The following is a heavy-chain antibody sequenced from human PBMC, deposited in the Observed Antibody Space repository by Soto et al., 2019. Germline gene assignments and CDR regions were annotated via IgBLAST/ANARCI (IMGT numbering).Heavy chain of an antibody. CDR3: ARGYYDIPFDP. D-gene: IGHD3-9*01. V-gene: IGHV4-34*01. CDR2: INHSGST. CDR1: GGSFSGYY. Sequence: SETLSLTCAVYGGSFSGYYWSWIRQPPGKGLEWIGEINHSGSTNYNPSLKSRVTISVDTSKNQFSLKLSSVTAADTAVYYCARGYYDIPFDPWGQGTLVTVSS. J-gene: IGHJ5*02.